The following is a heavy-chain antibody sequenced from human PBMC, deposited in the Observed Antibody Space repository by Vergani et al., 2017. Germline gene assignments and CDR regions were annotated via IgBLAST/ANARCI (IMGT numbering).Heavy chain of an antibody. Sequence: QVQLQQWGAGLLKPSETLSLTCAVYGGSFSGYYWSWIRQPPGKGLEWIGEINHSGSTNYNPSLKSRVTISVDTSKNQFSLKLSSVTAAATAVYYCARGRDPVTIFGVVYYYYGMDVWGQGTTVTVSS. J-gene: IGHJ6*02. CDR1: GGSFSGYY. CDR3: ARGRDPVTIFGVVYYYYGMDV. D-gene: IGHD3-3*01. V-gene: IGHV4-34*01. CDR2: INHSGST.